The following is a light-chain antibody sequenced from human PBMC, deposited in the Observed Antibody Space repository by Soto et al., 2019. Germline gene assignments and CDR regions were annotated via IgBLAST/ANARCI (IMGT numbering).Light chain of an antibody. CDR2: SAF. Sequence: DIHLTQSTSFLSASVGDRVTITCRASQGIRNHFDWYQQKPGKAPSLLIYSAFTLQSGVPSRFSGSQSETDFTLTFGSLQPEDFATYYCQQLYRDPLNFGPGTKVDVK. V-gene: IGKV1-9*01. J-gene: IGKJ3*01. CDR1: QGIRNH. CDR3: QQLYRDPLN.